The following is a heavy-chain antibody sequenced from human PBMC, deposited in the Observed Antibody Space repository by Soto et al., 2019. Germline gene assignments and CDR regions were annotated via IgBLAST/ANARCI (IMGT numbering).Heavy chain of an antibody. D-gene: IGHD3-16*01. J-gene: IGHJ4*02. V-gene: IGHV4-31*03. Sequence: QVQLQESGPGLVKPSQTLSLTCTGSGGSISSGGYYWSWIRQHPGKGLEWIGYIYYNGSPYYNPSQKCGVTLPVETFKTHFPRELGFVTAAYTAVYYGAKQNPYSWGTNNFDFGGQETLATPS. CDR2: IYYNGSP. CDR1: GGSISSGGYY. CDR3: AKQNPYSWGTNNFDF.